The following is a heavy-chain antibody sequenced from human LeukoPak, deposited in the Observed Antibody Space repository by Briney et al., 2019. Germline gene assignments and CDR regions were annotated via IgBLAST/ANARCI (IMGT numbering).Heavy chain of an antibody. J-gene: IGHJ3*02. D-gene: IGHD1-26*01. V-gene: IGHV1-18*01. CDR3: ATDLHSGSYYGAFDI. CDR1: GYTFTSYG. CDR2: ISAYNGNT. Sequence: ASVKVSCKASGYTFTSYGISWVRQAPGQGLEWMGWISAYNGNTNYAQKPQGRVTMTTDTSTSTAYMELRSLRSEDTAVYYCATDLHSGSYYGAFDIWGQGTMVTVSS.